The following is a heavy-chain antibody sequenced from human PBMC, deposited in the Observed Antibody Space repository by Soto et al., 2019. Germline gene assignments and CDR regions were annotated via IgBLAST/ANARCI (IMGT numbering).Heavy chain of an antibody. CDR1: GFTFGGYA. CDR3: TRERVVITMDPVEYYFDY. V-gene: IGHV3-49*03. Sequence: GGSLRLSCTASGFTFGGYAMSWFRQAPGKGLEWVGFIRSKAYGGTTEYAASVKGRFTISRDDSKSIAYLQMNSLKTEDTAVYYCTRERVVITMDPVEYYFDYWGQGTLVTVSS. D-gene: IGHD3-22*01. J-gene: IGHJ4*02. CDR2: IRSKAYGGTT.